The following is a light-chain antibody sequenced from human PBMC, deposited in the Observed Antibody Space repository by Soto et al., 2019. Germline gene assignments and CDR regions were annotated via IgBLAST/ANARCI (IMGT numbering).Light chain of an antibody. CDR3: TPYVGSNILV. Sequence: QSALTQPPSASGSPGQSVTISCTGTSSDVGADKYVSWYQQYPGKAPKLMIYEVSKRPSGVPDRFSGSKSGNTASLTVSGLQAEDEADYYCTPYVGSNILVFGGGTKLTVL. CDR2: EVS. J-gene: IGLJ2*01. V-gene: IGLV2-8*01. CDR1: SSDVGADKY.